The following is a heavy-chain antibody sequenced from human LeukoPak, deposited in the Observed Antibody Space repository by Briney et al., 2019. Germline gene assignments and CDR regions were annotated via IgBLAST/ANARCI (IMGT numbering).Heavy chain of an antibody. Sequence: GASVKVSCKASGYTFTNYGISWVRQAPGQGLEWMGWISAYNGDTNYAQKLQGRVTMTTDTSTSTAYMELRSLRSDDTAVYYCARGGDYVGLDYYYGMDVWGQGTTVTVSS. V-gene: IGHV1-18*01. J-gene: IGHJ6*02. D-gene: IGHD4-17*01. CDR1: GYTFTNYG. CDR2: ISAYNGDT. CDR3: ARGGDYVGLDYYYGMDV.